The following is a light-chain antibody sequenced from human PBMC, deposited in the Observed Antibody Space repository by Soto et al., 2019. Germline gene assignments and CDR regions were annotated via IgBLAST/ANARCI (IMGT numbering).Light chain of an antibody. CDR2: DVS. V-gene: IGLV2-14*01. CDR3: SSYTSTSSYV. Sequence: QSALTQPASVSGSPGQSIIISCTGTSSDVGSYDYVSWYQQHPGKAPKLMIFDVSDRPSGVSNRFSGSKSGNTASLTISGLQAEDEADYYCSSYTSTSSYVFGTGTKLTVL. CDR1: SSDVGSYDY. J-gene: IGLJ1*01.